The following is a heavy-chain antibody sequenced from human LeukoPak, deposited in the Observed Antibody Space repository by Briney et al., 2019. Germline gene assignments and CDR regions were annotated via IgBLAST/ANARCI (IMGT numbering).Heavy chain of an antibody. CDR1: GGSFSGYY. CDR3: TRGRGGFTMSA. CDR2: INHSGST. V-gene: IGHV4-34*01. J-gene: IGHJ4*02. D-gene: IGHD3-22*01. Sequence: PSETLSLTCAVYGGSFSGYYWSWIRQPPGKGLEWIGEINHSGSTDYSPSLKSRVTMSVDTSKNQFSLKMTSVTAADTAVYYCTRGRGGFTMSAWGQGTLVTVSS.